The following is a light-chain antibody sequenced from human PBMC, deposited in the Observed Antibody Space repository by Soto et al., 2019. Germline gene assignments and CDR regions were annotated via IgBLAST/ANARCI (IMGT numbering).Light chain of an antibody. V-gene: IGKV4-1*01. CDR1: QSVFYSSNNRNY. CDR2: RAS. CDR3: QQYYGTPYT. J-gene: IGKJ2*01. Sequence: DIVMTQSPDSLAVSLGERATINCKSSQSVFYSSNNRNYLAGYQQKPGQPPKLLLYRASIRESGVPDRFSGSGSGADFTLTISSLQAEDVAVYYCQQYYGTPYTFGQGTKLEIK.